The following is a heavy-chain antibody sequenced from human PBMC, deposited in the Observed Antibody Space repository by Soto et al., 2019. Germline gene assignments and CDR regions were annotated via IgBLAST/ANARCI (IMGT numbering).Heavy chain of an antibody. Sequence: PGGSLRLSCAASGFTFNLFTFHWVRQAPGKGLEWMSFVSNIDNNKYYADSVKGRFTISRDNAKNSLYLQMSSLRAEDTAVYYCALRAGPRGGQGTLVTVSS. CDR1: GFTFNLFT. V-gene: IGHV3-30-3*01. D-gene: IGHD6-13*01. CDR3: ALRAGPR. CDR2: VSNIDNNK. J-gene: IGHJ4*02.